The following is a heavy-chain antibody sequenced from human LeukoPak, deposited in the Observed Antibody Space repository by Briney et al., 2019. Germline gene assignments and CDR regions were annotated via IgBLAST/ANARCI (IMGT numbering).Heavy chain of an antibody. CDR3: AREFRGGGDSGIFDY. D-gene: IGHD4-23*01. J-gene: IGHJ4*02. V-gene: IGHV4-61*02. CDR2: IYASGD. CDR1: GGSISLGSYY. Sequence: SQTLSLTCTVSGGSISLGSYYWSWTRQSAGKGLEWIGRIYASGDTDYNPSHYNPSLRSRVTISIDTPKSQFSLKLSSVTPADTAVYFCAREFRGGGDSGIFDYWGQGALVTVPS.